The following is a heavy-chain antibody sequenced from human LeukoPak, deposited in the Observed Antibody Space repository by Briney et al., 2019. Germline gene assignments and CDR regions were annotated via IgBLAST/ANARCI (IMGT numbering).Heavy chain of an antibody. D-gene: IGHD4-17*01. CDR1: GGSISSYY. V-gene: IGHV4-59*01. Sequence: SETLSLTCTVSGGSISSYYWSWIRQPPGKGLEWIGYIYYSGSTNYNPSLKSRVTISVDTSKNQFSLKLSSVTAADTAVYYCARVPFPNTDYGDYVDYWGQGTLVTVSS. J-gene: IGHJ4*02. CDR3: ARVPFPNTDYGDYVDY. CDR2: IYYSGST.